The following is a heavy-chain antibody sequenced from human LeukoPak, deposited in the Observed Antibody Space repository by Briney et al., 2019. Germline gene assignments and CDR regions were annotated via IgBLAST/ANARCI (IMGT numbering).Heavy chain of an antibody. J-gene: IGHJ6*02. D-gene: IGHD3-3*01. CDR2: IIPIFGTA. CDR1: GGTFSSYA. CDR3: ASSQYYDFWSGHYYYGMDV. Sequence: ASVKVSCKASGGTFSSYAISWVRQAPGQGLEWMGGIIPIFGTANYAQKFQGRVTITADESTSTAYMELSSLRSEDTAVYYCASSQYYDFWSGHYYYGMDVWGQGTTVTVSS. V-gene: IGHV1-69*13.